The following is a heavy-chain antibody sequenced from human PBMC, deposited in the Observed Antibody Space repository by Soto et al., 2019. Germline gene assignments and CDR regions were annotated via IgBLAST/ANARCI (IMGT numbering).Heavy chain of an antibody. D-gene: IGHD2-2*02. CDR3: ARGGDIVVVPAAIPYYYYGMDV. CDR1: GGSFSGYY. V-gene: IGHV4-34*01. Sequence: QVQLQQWGAGLLKPSETLSLTCAVYGGSFSGYYWSWIRQPPGKGLEWIGEINHSGSTNYNPSLKSRVTISVDTSKNQFSLKLSSVTAADTAVYYCARGGDIVVVPAAIPYYYYGMDVWGQGTTVTVSS. J-gene: IGHJ6*02. CDR2: INHSGST.